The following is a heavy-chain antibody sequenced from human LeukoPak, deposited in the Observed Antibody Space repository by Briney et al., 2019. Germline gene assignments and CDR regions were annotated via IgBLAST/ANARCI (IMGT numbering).Heavy chain of an antibody. V-gene: IGHV3-53*01. CDR1: GFTVSSNY. D-gene: IGHD6-19*01. CDR3: ARVIPPYSSGVSGYRGAFDY. Sequence: PGGSLRLSCAASGFTVSSNYMSWVRQAPGKGLEWVSVIYSGGSTYYADSVKGRFTISRDNSKNTLYLQMNSLRAEDTAVYYCARVIPPYSSGVSGYRGAFDYWGQGTLVTVSS. CDR2: IYSGGST. J-gene: IGHJ4*02.